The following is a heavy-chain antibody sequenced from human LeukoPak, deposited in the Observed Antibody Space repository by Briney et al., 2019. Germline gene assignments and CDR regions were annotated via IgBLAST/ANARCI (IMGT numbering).Heavy chain of an antibody. J-gene: IGHJ4*02. D-gene: IGHD1-26*01. Sequence: SETLSLTCTVSGGSISSYYRSWIRQPPGKGLEWIGYIYYSGSTNYNPSLKSRVTISIDTSKNQFSLKLSSVTAADTAVYYCAGGFSELLLDYWGQGTLVTVSS. V-gene: IGHV4-59*01. CDR3: AGGFSELLLDY. CDR1: GGSISSYY. CDR2: IYYSGST.